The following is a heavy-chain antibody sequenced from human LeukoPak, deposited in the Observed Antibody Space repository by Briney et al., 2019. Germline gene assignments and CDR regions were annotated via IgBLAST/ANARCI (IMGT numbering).Heavy chain of an antibody. Sequence: ASVKVSCKVSGYTLTELSMHWVRQAPGKGLEWMGGFDPEDGETIYAQKFQGRVTMTEDTPTDTAYMELSSLRSEDTAVYYCATGLNVDTAMVTPWGQGTLVTVSS. CDR1: GYTLTELS. CDR2: FDPEDGET. V-gene: IGHV1-24*01. J-gene: IGHJ5*02. CDR3: ATGLNVDTAMVTP. D-gene: IGHD5-18*01.